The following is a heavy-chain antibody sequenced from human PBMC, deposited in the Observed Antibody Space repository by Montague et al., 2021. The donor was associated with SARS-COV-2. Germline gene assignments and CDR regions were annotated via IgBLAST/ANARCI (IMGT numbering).Heavy chain of an antibody. CDR2: IYYSGST. V-gene: IGHV4-39*07. J-gene: IGHJ6*04. D-gene: IGHD3-9*01. CDR3: ARDGSLRFEILIGHRHYYEGRDV. Sequence: IYYSGSTYYTPSLKSRVTISVDTSKNQFSLKLSSVTSADTAVYYCARDGSLRFEILIGHRHYYEGRDVWGKGNTVTVSS.